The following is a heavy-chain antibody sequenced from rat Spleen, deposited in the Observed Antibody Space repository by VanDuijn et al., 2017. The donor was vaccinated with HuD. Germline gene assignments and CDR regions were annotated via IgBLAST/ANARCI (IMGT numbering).Heavy chain of an antibody. J-gene: IGHJ2*01. CDR2: ISYDGKNT. Sequence: VQLVESDGGLVQPGRSLNPSCAAPVFTFSDYYMAWVRPAPTQGLEWVATISYDGKNTYYRDPLKGRFTISRDHAKNTLYLQMDSLRSEDTATYYCTREIHYYVDYWGQGVMVTVSS. CDR3: TREIHYYVDY. D-gene: IGHD4-1*01. V-gene: IGHV5-29*01. CDR1: VFTFSDYY.